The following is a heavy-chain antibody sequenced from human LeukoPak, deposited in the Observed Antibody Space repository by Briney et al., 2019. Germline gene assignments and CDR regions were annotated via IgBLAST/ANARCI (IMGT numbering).Heavy chain of an antibody. CDR3: ARDPSPHYYGSGSHD. J-gene: IGHJ4*02. CDR2: IIPIFGTA. CDR1: GGTFSSYA. D-gene: IGHD3-10*01. Sequence: ASVKVSCKASGGTFSSYAISWVRQAPGQGLEWMGGIIPIFGTANYAQKFQGRVTITGDESTSTAYMELSSLRSEDTAVYYCARDPSPHYYGSGSHDWGQGTLVTVSS. V-gene: IGHV1-69*13.